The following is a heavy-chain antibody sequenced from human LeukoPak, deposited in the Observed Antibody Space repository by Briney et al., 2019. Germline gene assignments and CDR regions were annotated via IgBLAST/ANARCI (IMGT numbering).Heavy chain of an antibody. CDR1: GFTFNIYS. CDR3: TTSSGYLNY. Sequence: GGSLRLSCVASGFTFNIYSMNWVRQAPGEGLEWVSYMTGTSDIIKYADSVKGRFTVSRDNAKNSLYLQMNSLRAEDTAVYYCTTSSGYLNYWGQGTLVTVSS. J-gene: IGHJ4*02. CDR2: MTGTSDII. D-gene: IGHD3-22*01. V-gene: IGHV3-48*01.